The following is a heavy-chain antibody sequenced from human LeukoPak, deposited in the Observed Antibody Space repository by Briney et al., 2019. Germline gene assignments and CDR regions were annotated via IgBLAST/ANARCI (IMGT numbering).Heavy chain of an antibody. CDR1: GFPFNTYA. CDR2: VSSNGDNT. Sequence: GGSLRLSCSASGFPFNTYAIHWVRQAPGKGLEYVAGVSSNGDNTDFADSAKGRFTISRDNSKSTLFLQMNSLRAEDTAVYFCTRDSALLGVAFDLWGQGTVVTVSS. D-gene: IGHD2-15*01. J-gene: IGHJ3*01. V-gene: IGHV3-64D*06. CDR3: TRDSALLGVAFDL.